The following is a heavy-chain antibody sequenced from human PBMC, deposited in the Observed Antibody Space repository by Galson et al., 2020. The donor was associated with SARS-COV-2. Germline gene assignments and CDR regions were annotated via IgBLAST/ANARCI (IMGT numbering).Heavy chain of an antibody. D-gene: IGHD3-22*01. CDR3: ARDGPYSDSGGHAFDI. CDR1: GFTFSRYG. CDR2: IWYNGNNK. Sequence: GESLKISCAASGFTFSRYGMHRVRQAPGKGLEWVAAIWYNGNNKFYTDSVKGRFTISRDDSKNTLYLQMNSLRAEDTAVYYCARDGPYSDSGGHAFDIWGQGTMVTVSS. V-gene: IGHV3-33*01. J-gene: IGHJ3*02.